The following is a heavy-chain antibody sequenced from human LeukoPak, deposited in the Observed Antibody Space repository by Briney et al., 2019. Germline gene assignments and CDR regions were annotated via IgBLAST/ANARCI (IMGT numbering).Heavy chain of an antibody. CDR2: IYSGGST. CDR3: ARDTPYGMDV. Sequence: GGSLRLSCAASGFTVSSNYMSWVRQAPGKGLEWASVIYSGGSTYYADSVKGRFTISRHNSKNTLYLQMNSLRAEDTAVYYCARDTPYGMDVWGQGTTVTVSS. V-gene: IGHV3-53*04. CDR1: GFTVSSNY. J-gene: IGHJ6*02.